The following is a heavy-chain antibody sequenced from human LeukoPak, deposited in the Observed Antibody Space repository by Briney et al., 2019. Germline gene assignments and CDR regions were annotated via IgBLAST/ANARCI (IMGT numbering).Heavy chain of an antibody. CDR3: ARDKCSGGSCYSDNYDAFDI. J-gene: IGHJ3*02. CDR1: GGSISGYY. CDR2: IYYSGST. D-gene: IGHD2-15*01. V-gene: IGHV4-59*01. Sequence: PSETQSLTCTVSGGSISGYYWSWIRQPPGKGLEWIGYIYYSGSTNYNPSLKSRVTISVDTSKNQFSLKLSSVTAADTAVYYCARDKCSGGSCYSDNYDAFDIWGQGTMVTVSS.